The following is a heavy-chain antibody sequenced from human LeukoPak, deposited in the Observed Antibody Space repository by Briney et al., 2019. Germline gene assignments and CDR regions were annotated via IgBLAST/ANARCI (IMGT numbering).Heavy chain of an antibody. CDR1: GYTFTGYY. CDR3: ARKVAGRGNDAFDI. V-gene: IGHV7-4-1*02. J-gene: IGHJ3*02. CDR2: INTNTGNP. D-gene: IGHD6-19*01. Sequence: ASVKVSCKASGYTFTGYYMHWVRQAPGQGLEWMGWINTNTGNPTYAQGFTGRFVFSLDTSVSTAYLQISSLKAEDTAVYYCARKVAGRGNDAFDIWGQGTMVTVSS.